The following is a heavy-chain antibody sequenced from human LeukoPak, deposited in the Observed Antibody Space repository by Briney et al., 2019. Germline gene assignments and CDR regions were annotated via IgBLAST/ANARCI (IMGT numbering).Heavy chain of an antibody. D-gene: IGHD3-10*01. CDR3: ARNTRITMVRGVMPRLPVH. J-gene: IGHJ4*02. V-gene: IGHV4-34*01. Sequence: SETLSLTCTVSGGSISSYYWSWIRQPPGKGLEWIGEINHSGSTNYNPSLKSRVTISVDTSKNQFSLKLSSVTAADTAVYYCARNTRITMVRGVMPRLPVHWGQGTLVTVSS. CDR2: INHSGST. CDR1: GGSISSYY.